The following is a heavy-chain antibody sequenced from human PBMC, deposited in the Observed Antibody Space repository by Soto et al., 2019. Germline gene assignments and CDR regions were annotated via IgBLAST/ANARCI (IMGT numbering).Heavy chain of an antibody. J-gene: IGHJ3*01. CDR1: GYSFTNYW. Sequence: EVQLVQSGAEVKKPGESLKISCQGSGYSFTNYWIAWVRQMPGKGLEWMGIIYPGDSDSRYSPSFQGQVTMSADKSISTAYLQWNSLRASDTAIYFCARQGYGYADGISLALAADLWGQGTMVTVSS. V-gene: IGHV5-51*01. D-gene: IGHD5-18*01. CDR3: ARQGYGYADGISLALAADL. CDR2: IYPGDSDS.